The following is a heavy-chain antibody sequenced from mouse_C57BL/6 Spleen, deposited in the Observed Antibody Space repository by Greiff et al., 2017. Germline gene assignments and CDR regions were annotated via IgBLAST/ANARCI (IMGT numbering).Heavy chain of an antibody. V-gene: IGHV5-6*01. D-gene: IGHD2-2*01. CDR1: GFTFSSYG. Sequence: EVHLVESGGDLVQPGGSLKLSCAASGFTFSSYGMSWVRQTPDKRLEWVATISSGGSYTYSPDSVKGRFTISRDNAKNTLYLQMSSLKSEDTAMYYCARHLYYGYDGYAMDYWGQGTSVTVSS. CDR2: ISSGGSYT. J-gene: IGHJ4*01. CDR3: ARHLYYGYDGYAMDY.